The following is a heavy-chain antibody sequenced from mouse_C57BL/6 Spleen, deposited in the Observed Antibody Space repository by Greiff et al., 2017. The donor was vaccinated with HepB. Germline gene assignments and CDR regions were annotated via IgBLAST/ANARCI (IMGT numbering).Heavy chain of an antibody. V-gene: IGHV1-74*01. CDR1: GYTFTSYW. Sequence: VQLQQPGAELVKPGASVKVSCKASGYTFTSYWMHWVKQRPGQGLEWIGRIHPSDSDTNYNQKFKGKATLTVDKSSSTAYMQLSSLTSEDSAVYYCAIFTTGGYYAMDYWGQGTSVTVSS. CDR2: IHPSDSDT. J-gene: IGHJ4*01. D-gene: IGHD2-12*01. CDR3: AIFTTGGYYAMDY.